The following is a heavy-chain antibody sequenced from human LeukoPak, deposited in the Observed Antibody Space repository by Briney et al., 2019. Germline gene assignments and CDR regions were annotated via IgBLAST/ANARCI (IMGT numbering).Heavy chain of an antibody. D-gene: IGHD6-19*01. V-gene: IGHV4-38-2*02. Sequence: SETLSLTCTVSGYPISSGYYWGWIRQPPGKGLEWIGSIYHSGSTYYNPSLKSRVTISVDTSKNQFSLKLSSATAADTAVYYCARSRGYSSGWYYFDYWGQGTLVTVSS. CDR2: IYHSGST. CDR3: ARSRGYSSGWYYFDY. J-gene: IGHJ4*02. CDR1: GYPISSGYY.